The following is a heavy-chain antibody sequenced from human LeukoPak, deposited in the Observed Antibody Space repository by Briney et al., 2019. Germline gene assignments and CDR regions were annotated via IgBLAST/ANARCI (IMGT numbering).Heavy chain of an antibody. V-gene: IGHV3-7*01. CDR2: IKQDGSEK. Sequence: GGSLRLSCVASGFTFSNYWMTWVRQAPGKGLEWVASIKQDGSEKYYVDSVKGRFTISKDNAKNSLYLQMNSLRAEDTAVYYCARARSQYCSGGSCSPAGYYYYGMDVWGQGTTVTVSS. J-gene: IGHJ6*02. D-gene: IGHD2-15*01. CDR1: GFTFSNYW. CDR3: ARARSQYCSGGSCSPAGYYYYGMDV.